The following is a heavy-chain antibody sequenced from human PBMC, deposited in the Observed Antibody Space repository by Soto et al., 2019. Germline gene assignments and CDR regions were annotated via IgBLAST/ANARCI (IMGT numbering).Heavy chain of an antibody. CDR3: ARVLPIASAAAGSWFDP. V-gene: IGHV1-46*01. Sequence: QVQLVQSGAEVKKPGASVKVSCKASGYTFTSYYMHWVRQAPGQGLEWMGIINPSGGSTSDAQKFQGRVTMTRDTSTSTVYMELSSLRSEDTAVYYCARVLPIASAAAGSWFDPWGQGTLVTVSS. CDR2: INPSGGST. CDR1: GYTFTSYY. J-gene: IGHJ5*02. D-gene: IGHD6-13*01.